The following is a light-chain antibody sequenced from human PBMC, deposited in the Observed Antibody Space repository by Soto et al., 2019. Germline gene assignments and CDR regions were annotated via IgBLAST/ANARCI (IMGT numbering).Light chain of an antibody. J-gene: IGKJ4*01. Sequence: EIVLTQSPATLSLSPGERATLSCRASQSVSSYLAWYQHKPGQAPRLLIHDASNRATGISARFSGGGSGTGFTLTISSLEPEDFAVYYCQQRRDWPLTFGGGTKLEIK. CDR3: QQRRDWPLT. CDR2: DAS. CDR1: QSVSSY. V-gene: IGKV3-11*01.